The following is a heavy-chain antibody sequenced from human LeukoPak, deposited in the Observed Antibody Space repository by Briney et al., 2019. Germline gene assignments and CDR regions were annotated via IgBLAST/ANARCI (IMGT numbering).Heavy chain of an antibody. CDR1: GFTFSSYS. J-gene: IGHJ4*02. CDR2: ISSSSSYI. D-gene: IGHD3-16*01. CDR3: ARDLRGKSFDY. V-gene: IGHV3-21*01. Sequence: PGGSLRLSCAASGFTFSSYSMNWVRQAPGKGLEWVSSISSSSSYIYCADSVKGRFTISRDNAKNSLYLQMNSLRAEDTAVYYCARDLRGKSFDYWGQGTLVTVSS.